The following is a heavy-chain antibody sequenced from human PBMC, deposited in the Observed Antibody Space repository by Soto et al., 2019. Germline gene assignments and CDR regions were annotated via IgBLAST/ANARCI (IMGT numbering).Heavy chain of an antibody. CDR3: ARGIIAGPGRDYFDY. Sequence: QVQLVESGGGVVQPGRSLRLSCAASGFTFSSYGMHWVRQAPGKGLEWVAVIRYDGTNKYYAESVKGRFTISRDNSKNTLYLQMSSLTLDDTAVYYCARGIIAGPGRDYFDYWGQGTLVTVCS. D-gene: IGHD6-13*01. V-gene: IGHV3-33*01. CDR1: GFTFSSYG. CDR2: IRYDGTNK. J-gene: IGHJ4*02.